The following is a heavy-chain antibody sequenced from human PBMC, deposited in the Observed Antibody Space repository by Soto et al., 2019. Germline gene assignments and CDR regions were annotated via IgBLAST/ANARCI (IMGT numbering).Heavy chain of an antibody. CDR2: IYYSGST. CDR1: GGSIISGGYY. CDR3: ARDVRTRLTIKQWIRMDV. Sequence: TLSLTCTVSGGSIISGGYYWILIRQHPGKGLEWIGYIYYSGSTYYNPSLKSRVTISVDTSKNQFSLKLSSVTAADTAVYYCARDVRTRLTIKQWIRMDVWGKGTTVTAS. V-gene: IGHV4-31*03. J-gene: IGHJ6*03. D-gene: IGHD3-9*01.